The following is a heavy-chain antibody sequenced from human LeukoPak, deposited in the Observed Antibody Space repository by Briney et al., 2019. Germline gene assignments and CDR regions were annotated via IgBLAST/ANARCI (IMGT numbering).Heavy chain of an antibody. CDR3: ARGPNVDTAMVAFDY. J-gene: IGHJ4*02. CDR1: GVTFSDYY. D-gene: IGHD5-18*01. Sequence: PGGSLRLSCAASGVTFSDYYMSWIRQAPGKGLEWVSYISSSGSTIYYADSVKGRFTISRDNAKNSLYLQMNSLRAEDTAVYYCARGPNVDTAMVAFDYWGQGTLVTVSS. V-gene: IGHV3-11*01. CDR2: ISSSGSTI.